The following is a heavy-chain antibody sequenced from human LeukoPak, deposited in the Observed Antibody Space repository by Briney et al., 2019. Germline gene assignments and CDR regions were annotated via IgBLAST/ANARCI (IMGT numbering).Heavy chain of an antibody. D-gene: IGHD4-17*01. CDR1: GDSFSSHY. Sequence: SETLSLTCTVSGDSFSSHYWTWIRQPPGKGLEWIGYISYIGSTNYNPSLKSRVTISIDTTKNQFSLKLSSVTAADTAVYYCARDLVTVTKGFDIWGQGTMVSVSS. CDR2: ISYIGST. J-gene: IGHJ3*02. CDR3: ARDLVTVTKGFDI. V-gene: IGHV4-59*11.